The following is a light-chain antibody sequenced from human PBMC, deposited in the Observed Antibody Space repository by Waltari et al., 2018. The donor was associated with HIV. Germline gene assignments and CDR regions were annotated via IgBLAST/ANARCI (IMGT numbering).Light chain of an antibody. V-gene: IGLV1-44*01. CDR3: STWDDSLNGVV. J-gene: IGLJ2*01. CDR1: SSIIGGNV. CDR2: IHA. Sequence: QSVLTQPPSASGTPGQRVTISCSGSSSIIGGNVVSWYQQLTGTARQLLIFIHAQPPSGFPDPFSGAKSRTSAALAIIGLQSEDDADYYCSTWDDSLNGVVFGGGTKLTVL.